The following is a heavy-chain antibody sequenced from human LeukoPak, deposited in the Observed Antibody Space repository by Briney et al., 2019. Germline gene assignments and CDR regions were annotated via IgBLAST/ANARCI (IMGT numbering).Heavy chain of an antibody. CDR1: GGSIGSYY. Sequence: SETLSLTCTISGGSIGSYYWSWIRQPPGKGLEWIGYVSYTGSTEYSPSLKSRVTISVDTSKTQFSLNLSSVTAADTAIYYCARDHWLLSSNTWYYYGMDVWGQGTTVTVSS. D-gene: IGHD3-9*01. V-gene: IGHV4-59*01. CDR3: ARDHWLLSSNTWYYYGMDV. J-gene: IGHJ6*01. CDR2: VSYTGST.